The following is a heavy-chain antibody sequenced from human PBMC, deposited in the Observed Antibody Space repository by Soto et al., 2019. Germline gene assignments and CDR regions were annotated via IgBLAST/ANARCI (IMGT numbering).Heavy chain of an antibody. V-gene: IGHV3-23*01. D-gene: IGHD4-17*01. CDR3: VNGDYKGRDAFDI. CDR1: GFTFSSYA. Sequence: GGSLRLSCAASGFTFSSYAMSWVRQAPGKGLEWVSAISGSGGSTYYADSVKGRFTISRDNSKNTLYLQMNSLRAEDTAVYYCVNGDYKGRDAFDIWGQGTMVTVSS. CDR2: ISGSGGST. J-gene: IGHJ3*02.